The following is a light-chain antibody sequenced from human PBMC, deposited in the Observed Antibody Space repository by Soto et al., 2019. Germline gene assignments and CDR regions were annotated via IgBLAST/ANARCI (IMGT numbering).Light chain of an antibody. J-gene: IGKJ4*01. CDR2: GAS. CDR3: QQYNNWPPLT. Sequence: ELVRTKSPATLSVSPGERATLSCRASQSVSSNLAWYQQKPGQAPRLLIYGASTRATGIPARFIGSGSGTEFSLTISSLQSEDFAVYYCQQYNNWPPLTFGGGTKVEIK. V-gene: IGKV3-15*01. CDR1: QSVSSN.